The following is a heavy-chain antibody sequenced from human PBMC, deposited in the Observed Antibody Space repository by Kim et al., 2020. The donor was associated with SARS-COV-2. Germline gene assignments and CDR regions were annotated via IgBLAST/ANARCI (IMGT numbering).Heavy chain of an antibody. Sequence: SETLSLTCAVSGGSISSSNWWSWVRQPPGKGLEWIGEIYHSGSTNYNPSLKSRVTISVDKSKNQFSLKLSSVTAADTAVYYCARDPIAAAGPGGNWFDPWGQGTLVTVSS. CDR3: ARDPIAAAGPGGNWFDP. J-gene: IGHJ5*02. D-gene: IGHD6-13*01. CDR2: IYHSGST. CDR1: GGSISSSNW. V-gene: IGHV4-4*02.